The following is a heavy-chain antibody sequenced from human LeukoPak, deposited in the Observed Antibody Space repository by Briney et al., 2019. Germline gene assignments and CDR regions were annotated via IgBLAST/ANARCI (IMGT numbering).Heavy chain of an antibody. CDR3: ARKGIGVAGPFDY. D-gene: IGHD6-19*01. Sequence: GGSLRLSCAASGFTFSSYSMNWVRQAPGKGLEWDSYISSSSSTIYYADSVKGRFTISRDNAKNSLYLQMNSLRADDTAVYYCARKGIGVAGPFDYWGQGTLVTVSS. CDR1: GFTFSSYS. CDR2: ISSSSSTI. V-gene: IGHV3-48*04. J-gene: IGHJ4*02.